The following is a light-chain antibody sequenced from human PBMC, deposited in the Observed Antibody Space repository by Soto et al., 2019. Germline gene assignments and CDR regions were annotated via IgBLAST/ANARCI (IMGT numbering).Light chain of an antibody. CDR3: QQYGSTPPIT. J-gene: IGKJ5*01. V-gene: IGKV3-20*01. CDR1: QSVTSNY. CDR2: AAS. Sequence: EIVLTQSPGTLSLSPVERATLSCRASQSVTSNYLAWYQLKPGQAPRLLIYAASNTPTGIPDRVGGSGAGTDFTLSISRLEPEDCAVYYCQQYGSTPPITCGQGTRLEIK.